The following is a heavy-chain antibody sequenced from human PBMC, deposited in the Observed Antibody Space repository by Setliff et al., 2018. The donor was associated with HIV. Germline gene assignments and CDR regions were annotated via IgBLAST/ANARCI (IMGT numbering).Heavy chain of an antibody. Sequence: ASVKVSCKAFGYTFTRYSLNWVRQAPGQGLEWLGWINTNTWDPTYAQAFTGRLVFSLDTALSTAYLEISDLKAEDSAVYYCARVGEGYSGDMDVWGKGTTVTVSS. V-gene: IGHV7-4-1*02. D-gene: IGHD5-12*01. J-gene: IGHJ6*03. CDR3: ARVGEGYSGDMDV. CDR1: GYTFTRYS. CDR2: INTNTWDP.